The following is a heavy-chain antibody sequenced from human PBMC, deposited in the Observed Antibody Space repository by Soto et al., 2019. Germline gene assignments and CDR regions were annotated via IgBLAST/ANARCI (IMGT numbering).Heavy chain of an antibody. J-gene: IGHJ6*02. D-gene: IGHD6-19*01. CDR3: AKPSQQWLLQGSGVDV. Sequence: EVQLLESGGGLVQPGGSLRLSCAASGFSFSEYAMTWVRQAPGKGLQWVSAISGDTATTHYADSVKGRFTISRDNSRDTLYLQMNSLRVEDTAIYYCAKPSQQWLLQGSGVDVWGQGTTVTVSS. V-gene: IGHV3-23*01. CDR2: ISGDTATT. CDR1: GFSFSEYA.